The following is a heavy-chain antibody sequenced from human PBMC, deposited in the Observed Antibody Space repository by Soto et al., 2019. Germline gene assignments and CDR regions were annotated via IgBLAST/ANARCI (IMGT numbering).Heavy chain of an antibody. Sequence: ASVKVSCKASGYTFTSYGISWVRQAPGQGLEWMGWISAYNGNTNYAQKLQGRVTMTTDTPTSTAYMELRSLRSDDTAVYYCARGERVSGYYYYGMDVWGQGTTVTVSS. V-gene: IGHV1-18*01. CDR1: GYTFTSYG. CDR3: ARGERVSGYYYYGMDV. D-gene: IGHD2-15*01. CDR2: ISAYNGNT. J-gene: IGHJ6*02.